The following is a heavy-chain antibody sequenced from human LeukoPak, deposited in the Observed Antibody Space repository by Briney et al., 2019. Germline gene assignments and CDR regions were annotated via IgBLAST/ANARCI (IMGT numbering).Heavy chain of an antibody. J-gene: IGHJ6*03. CDR1: GGSISRYY. CDR3: ARHIQAPAAPMDV. D-gene: IGHD2-2*01. V-gene: IGHV4-59*08. Sequence: SETLSLTCTVSGGSISRYYWSWIRQPPGKGLEWIGYIYYSGSTNYSPSLKSRVPISVDTSKNQFSLKLSSVPAADTAVYYCARHIQAPAAPMDVWGKGTTVTVSS. CDR2: IYYSGST.